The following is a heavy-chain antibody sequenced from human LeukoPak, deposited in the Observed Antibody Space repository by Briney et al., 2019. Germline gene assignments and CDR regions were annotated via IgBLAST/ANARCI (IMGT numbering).Heavy chain of an antibody. CDR1: GFTFTSSA. CDR3: ARRNQWEQLPPESYYFDY. Sequence: SVKVSCKASGFTFTSSAMQWVRQARGQRLEWIGWIVVGSGNTNYAQKFQERVTITRDMSTSTAYMELSSLRSEDTAVYYCARRNQWEQLPPESYYFDYWGQGTLVTVSS. J-gene: IGHJ4*02. V-gene: IGHV1-58*02. CDR2: IVVGSGNT. D-gene: IGHD1-26*01.